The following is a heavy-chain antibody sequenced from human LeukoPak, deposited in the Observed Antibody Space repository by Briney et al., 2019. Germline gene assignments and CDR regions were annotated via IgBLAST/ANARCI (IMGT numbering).Heavy chain of an antibody. D-gene: IGHD1-14*01. CDR1: GFTFSSYG. J-gene: IGHJ4*02. CDR2: IRYDGSNK. V-gene: IGHV3-30*02. Sequence: GGSLRLSCAASGFTFSSYGMHWVRQAPGKGLEWVAFIRYDGSNKYYADSVKGRFTISRDNSKNTLYLQMNSLRAEDTAVYYCAKDQGSVYDVSYDYWGQGTLVTVSS. CDR3: AKDQGSVYDVSYDY.